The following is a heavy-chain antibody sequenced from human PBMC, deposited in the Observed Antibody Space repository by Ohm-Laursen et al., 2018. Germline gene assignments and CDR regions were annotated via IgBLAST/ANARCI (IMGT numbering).Heavy chain of an antibody. CDR3: AREGKSDDSTGYFLGY. V-gene: IGHV4-4*07. J-gene: IGHJ4*02. D-gene: IGHD3-22*01. CDR1: GESISGYY. Sequence: SETLSLTCPVPGESISGYYWNWIRLPAGKGLEWIGRIYSSGNTIYNPSLKSRVTMSVDTSKNQFSLKLSSSIDADTAVYYCAREGKSDDSTGYFLGYWGPGTLVTVSS. CDR2: IYSSGNT.